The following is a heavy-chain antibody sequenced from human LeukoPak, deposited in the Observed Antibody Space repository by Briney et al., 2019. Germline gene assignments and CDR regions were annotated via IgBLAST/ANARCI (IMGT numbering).Heavy chain of an antibody. CDR3: ARGIFGVIINAFDI. Sequence: KPSETLSLTCTVSGGSISSYYWSWIRQPPGKGLGWIGYIYYSGSTNYNPPLRSRVIISVDTSKNQFSLKLSSVTAADTAVYYCARGIFGVIINAFDIWGQGTLVTVSS. V-gene: IGHV4-59*01. J-gene: IGHJ4*02. D-gene: IGHD3-3*01. CDR1: GGSISSYY. CDR2: IYYSGST.